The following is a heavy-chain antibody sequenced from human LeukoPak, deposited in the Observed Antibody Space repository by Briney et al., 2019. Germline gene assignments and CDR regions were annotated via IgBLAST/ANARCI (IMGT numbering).Heavy chain of an antibody. CDR1: GFTFSSYG. V-gene: IGHV3-30*02. CDR3: AKDLHKAARHPFDY. CDR2: IRYDVSNK. Sequence: GGSLRLSCAASGFTFSSYGMHWVRQAPGKGLEWVAFIRYDVSNKYYADSVKGRFTISRDNSKNTLYLQMNSLRAEDTAVYYCAKDLHKAARHPFDYWGQGTLVTVSS. D-gene: IGHD6-13*01. J-gene: IGHJ4*02.